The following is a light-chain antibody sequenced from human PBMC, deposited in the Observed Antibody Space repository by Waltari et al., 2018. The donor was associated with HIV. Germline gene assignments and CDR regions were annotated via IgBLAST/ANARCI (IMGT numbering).Light chain of an antibody. CDR2: DVS. CDR1: SSDVGKFDY. J-gene: IGLJ2*01. CDR3: CSYAGRDTVVL. Sequence: QSALTQPRSVSGSPGQSVTISCTGSSSDVGKFDYVSWYQYHPAKAPKVMIFDVSKMPSGVPDRFSGSKSGNTASLSISGLQAEDEADYYCCSYAGRDTVVLVGGGTKLTVL. V-gene: IGLV2-11*01.